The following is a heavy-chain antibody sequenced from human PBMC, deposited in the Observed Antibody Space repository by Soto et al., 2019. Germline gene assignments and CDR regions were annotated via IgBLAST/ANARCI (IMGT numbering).Heavy chain of an antibody. CDR3: AKDLDGSTSTGDAFDI. V-gene: IGHV3-9*01. D-gene: IGHD2-2*01. J-gene: IGHJ3*02. Sequence: EVQLVESGGGLVQPGRSLRLSCAASGFTCDDYAMHWVRQAPGKGLEWVSGISWNSGSIGYADSVKGRFTIARDNAKNYLYLQMNSLRAEDTALYYCAKDLDGSTSTGDAFDIWGQGTMVTVSS. CDR1: GFTCDDYA. CDR2: ISWNSGSI.